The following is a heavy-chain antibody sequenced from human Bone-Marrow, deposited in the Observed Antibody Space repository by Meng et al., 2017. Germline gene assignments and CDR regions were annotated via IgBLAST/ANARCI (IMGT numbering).Heavy chain of an antibody. J-gene: IGHJ4*02. CDR1: GGSISSGDYY. Sequence: QVQLYEAGPGLLKPSHTLSLTCTVSGGSISSGDYYWSWIRQRPGNGLEWTGYIYYSESTYYNPSLKSRVTISVDTSKNQFSLNLSAVTAADTAVYYCARGGWSLDYWGQGTLVTVSS. D-gene: IGHD2-15*01. CDR3: ARGGWSLDY. V-gene: IGHV4-30-4*01. CDR2: IYYSEST.